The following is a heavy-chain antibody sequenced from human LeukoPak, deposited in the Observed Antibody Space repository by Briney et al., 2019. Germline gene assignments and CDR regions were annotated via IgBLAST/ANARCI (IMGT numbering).Heavy chain of an antibody. D-gene: IGHD3-3*01. CDR1: GGTFSSYA. CDR2: IIPTFGTA. J-gene: IGHJ6*02. V-gene: IGHV1-69*13. CDR3: ARDLSEYYDFWSGYMSDGMDV. Sequence: SVKVSCKASGGTFSSYAISWVRQAPGQGLEWMGGIIPTFGTANYAQKFQGRVTITADESTSTAYMELSSLRSEDTAVYYCARDLSEYYDFWSGYMSDGMDVWGQGTTVTVSS.